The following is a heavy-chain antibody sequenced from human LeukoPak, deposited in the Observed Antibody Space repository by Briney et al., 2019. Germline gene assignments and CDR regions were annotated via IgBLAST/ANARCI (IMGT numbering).Heavy chain of an antibody. V-gene: IGHV1-46*01. D-gene: IGHD6-19*01. CDR2: INPSGGST. CDR1: GYTFTSYY. J-gene: IGHJ6*03. Sequence: ASVKVSCKASGYTFTSYYMHWVRQAPGQGLEWMGIINPSGGSTSYAQKFQGRVTMTRDTSTSTVCMELSSLRSEDTAVYYCARDGFVSSGWYDWYYYMDVWGKGTTVTVSS. CDR3: ARDGFVSSGWYDWYYYMDV.